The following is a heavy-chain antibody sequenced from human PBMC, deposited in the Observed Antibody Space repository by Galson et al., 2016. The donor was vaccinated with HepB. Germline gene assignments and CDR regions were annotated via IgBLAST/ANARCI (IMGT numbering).Heavy chain of an antibody. V-gene: IGHV3-11*06. CDR1: AFAFRDYY. D-gene: IGHD2-15*01. Sequence: SLRLSCAASAFAFRDYYMSWIRQAPGKGLEWVSYISSSSSYTNYADSVKGRFTISRDNAKNSLYLQMNSLRAEDTAVYYCARDNTGSHGSGFDYWGQGTLVTVSS. CDR3: ARDNTGSHGSGFDY. J-gene: IGHJ4*02. CDR2: ISSSSSYT.